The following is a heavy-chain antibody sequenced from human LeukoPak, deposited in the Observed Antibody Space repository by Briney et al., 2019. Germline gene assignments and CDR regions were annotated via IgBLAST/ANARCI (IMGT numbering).Heavy chain of an antibody. Sequence: ASVKVSCKASGYTFTSYGISWVRQAPGQGLEWMGWISAYNGNTNYVQKLQGRVTMTRDTSTRTAYMELRSLRSDDTAVYYCARDGVPRDFWSNILYYYYYMDVWGKGTTVTVSS. CDR2: ISAYNGNT. D-gene: IGHD3-3*01. V-gene: IGHV1-18*01. CDR3: ARDGVPRDFWSNILYYYYYMDV. CDR1: GYTFTSYG. J-gene: IGHJ6*03.